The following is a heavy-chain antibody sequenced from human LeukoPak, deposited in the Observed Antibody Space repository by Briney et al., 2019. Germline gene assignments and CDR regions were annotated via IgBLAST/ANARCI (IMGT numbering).Heavy chain of an antibody. CDR2: IKHDGSEK. CDR1: GFIFTNYF. CDR3: TRVGYIDEGIDY. Sequence: GGSLRLSCAASGFIFTNYFMSWVRQAPGKGLEWVASIKHDGSEKYYVDSVRGRFTISRDNTMNSLYLQMNSLRAEDTAIYYCTRVGYIDEGIDYWGQGTLVTVSP. D-gene: IGHD5-24*01. J-gene: IGHJ4*02. V-gene: IGHV3-7*04.